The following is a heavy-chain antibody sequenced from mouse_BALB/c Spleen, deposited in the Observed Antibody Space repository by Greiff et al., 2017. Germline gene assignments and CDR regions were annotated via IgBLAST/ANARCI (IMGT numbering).Heavy chain of an antibody. D-gene: IGHD1-1*01. Sequence: QVQLQQPGAELVKPGASVKMSCKASGYTFTSYNMHWVKQTPGQGLEWIGAIYPGNGDTSYKQKFKGKATLTADKSSSTAYMQLSSLTSEDSAVYYCARAVVATNFDYWGQGTTLTVSS. CDR2: IYPGNGDT. V-gene: IGHV1-12*01. CDR3: ARAVVATNFDY. J-gene: IGHJ2*01. CDR1: GYTFTSYN.